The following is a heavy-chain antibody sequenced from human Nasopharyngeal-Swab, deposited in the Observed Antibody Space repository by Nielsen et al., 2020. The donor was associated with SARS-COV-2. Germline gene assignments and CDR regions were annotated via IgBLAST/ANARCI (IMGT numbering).Heavy chain of an antibody. D-gene: IGHD1-26*01. Sequence: GASLTISCKGSGYIFTSYWIVWVRQMPAKGLEWMGIIYPADSDSRYSLSFQDQVSISVDKSISTAYLQWNTLKASDTAIYYCVRRAFSASYFYFDYWGPGTLVTVSS. CDR1: GYIFTSYW. V-gene: IGHV5-51*01. CDR3: VRRAFSASYFYFDY. J-gene: IGHJ4*02. CDR2: IYPADSDS.